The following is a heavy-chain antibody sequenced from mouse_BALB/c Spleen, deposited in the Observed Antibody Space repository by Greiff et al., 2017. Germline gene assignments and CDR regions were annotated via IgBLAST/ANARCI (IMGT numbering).Heavy chain of an antibody. CDR3: ARRRGYAMDY. CDR1: GYTFTSYW. CDR2: INPSNGRT. Sequence: QVQLKQPGAELVKPGASVKLSCKASGYTFTSYWMHWVKQRPGQGLEWIGEINPSNGRTNYNEKFKSKATLTVDKSSSTAYMQLSSLTSEDSAVYYCARRRGYAMDYWGQGTSVTVSS. V-gene: IGHV1S81*02. J-gene: IGHJ4*01.